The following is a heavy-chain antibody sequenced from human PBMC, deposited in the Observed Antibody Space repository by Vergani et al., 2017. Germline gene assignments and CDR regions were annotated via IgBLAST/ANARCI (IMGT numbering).Heavy chain of an antibody. CDR1: GFTFSSYW. J-gene: IGHJ6*03. CDR3: ARIHLRFXEHGWGRDYYYMDV. CDR2: IKQDGSEK. D-gene: IGHD3-3*01. V-gene: IGHV3-7*01. Sequence: EVQLVESGGGLVQPGGSLRLSCAASGFTFSSYWMSWVRQAPGKGLEWVANIKQDGSEKYYVDSVKGRFTISRDNAKNSLYLQMNSLRAEDTAVYNCARIHLRFXEHGWGRDYYYMDVWGKGTTVTVSS.